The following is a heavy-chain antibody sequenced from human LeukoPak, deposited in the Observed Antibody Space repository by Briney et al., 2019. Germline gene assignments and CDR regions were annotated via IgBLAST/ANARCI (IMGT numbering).Heavy chain of an antibody. CDR2: IYYSGIT. Sequence: PSETLSLXCTVSGGSISSSSYYWGWIRQPPGKGLEWIGSIYYSGITYYNPSLKSRVTISVDTSKNQFSLKLSSVTAADTAVYYCARRYSVVYATFDYWGQGTLVTVSS. CDR1: GGSISSSSYY. CDR3: ARRYSVVYATFDY. J-gene: IGHJ4*02. V-gene: IGHV4-39*01. D-gene: IGHD2-8*02.